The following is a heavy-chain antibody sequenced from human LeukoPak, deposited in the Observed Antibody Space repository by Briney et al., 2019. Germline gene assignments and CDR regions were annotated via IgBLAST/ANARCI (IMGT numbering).Heavy chain of an antibody. CDR3: ATTGGPMAPDWYFDL. CDR2: IIPIFGTA. J-gene: IGHJ2*01. V-gene: IGHV1-69*13. CDR1: GGTFSSYA. D-gene: IGHD7-27*01. Sequence: EASVKVSCKASGGTFSSYAISWVRQAPGQGLEWMGGIIPIFGTANYAQKFQGRVTITADESTSTAYMELSSLRSEDTAVYYCATTGGPMAPDWYFDLWGRGTLVTVSS.